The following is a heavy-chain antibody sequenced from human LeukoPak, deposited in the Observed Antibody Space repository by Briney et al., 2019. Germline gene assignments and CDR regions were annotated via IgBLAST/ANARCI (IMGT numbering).Heavy chain of an antibody. D-gene: IGHD3-22*01. CDR3: TRILGSSDYHWDY. CDR1: GFSLSTSAMC. Sequence: SGPTLVHPTQPLTLTFTFSGFSLSTSAMCGSWIRQPPVKALEWLALIDWDDDKYYSAALKTRLTICNDTYKNQVVLTMTNMDPVDTATYCCTRILGSSDYHWDYWGQGTLVTVSS. V-gene: IGHV2-70*01. CDR2: IDWDDDK. J-gene: IGHJ4*02.